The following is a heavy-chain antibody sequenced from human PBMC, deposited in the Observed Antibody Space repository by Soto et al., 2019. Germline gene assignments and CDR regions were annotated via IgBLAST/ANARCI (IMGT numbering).Heavy chain of an antibody. J-gene: IGHJ4*02. CDR3: ARSRRVGATAFDY. CDR2: ISSTSNTI. V-gene: IGHV3-48*01. Sequence: PGGSLRLSCAASKFTFNSYSMNWVRQAPGKGLEWVSYISSTSNTIHYADSVKGRFTISRDNAKNSLYLQMDSLRAEDAAVYYCARSRRVGATAFDYCGQGTLVTVSS. D-gene: IGHD1-26*01. CDR1: KFTFNSYS.